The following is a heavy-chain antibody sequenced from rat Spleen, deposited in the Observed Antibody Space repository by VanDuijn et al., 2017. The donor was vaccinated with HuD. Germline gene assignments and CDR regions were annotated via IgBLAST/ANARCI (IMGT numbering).Heavy chain of an antibody. J-gene: IGHJ4*01. V-gene: IGHV3-3*01. D-gene: IGHD1-4*01. CDR1: VYSITSSYR. CDR3: ARGAGYVLDA. Sequence: QLQESGPGLVKPSQSLSLTCSVTVYSITSSYRWNWIRKFPGNKLEWMGYINGAGSTNYNPSLKSRISITRDTSKNQFFLQLNSVTTEDTATYYCARGAGYVLDAWGQGASVTVSS. CDR2: INGAGST.